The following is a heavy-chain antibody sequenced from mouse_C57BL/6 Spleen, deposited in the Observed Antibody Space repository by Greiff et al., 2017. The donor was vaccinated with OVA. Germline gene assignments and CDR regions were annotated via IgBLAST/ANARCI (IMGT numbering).Heavy chain of an antibody. Sequence: EVNVVESGEGLVKPGGSLKLSCAASGFTFSSYSMSWVRQTPEKRLEWVAYISSGGDYIYYADTVKGRDTISRDNATNTLYLQISSLKSEDTAMYYCARDKDYSNYSVYAMDYWGQGTSVTVSS. CDR1: GFTFSSYS. CDR2: ISSGGDYI. CDR3: ARDKDYSNYSVYAMDY. D-gene: IGHD2-5*01. J-gene: IGHJ4*01. V-gene: IGHV5S21*01.